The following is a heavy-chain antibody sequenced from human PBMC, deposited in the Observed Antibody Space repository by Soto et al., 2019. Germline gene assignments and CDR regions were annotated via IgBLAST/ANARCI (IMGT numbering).Heavy chain of an antibody. CDR1: GFTFSSYG. J-gene: IGHJ4*02. Sequence: GGSLRLSCAASGFTFSSYGMHWVRQAPGKGLEWVAVIWYDGSNKYYADSVKGRFTISRDNSKNTLYLQMNSLRAEDTAVYYCARTNRSRFYFDYWGQGTLVTVSS. CDR3: ARTNRSRFYFDY. V-gene: IGHV3-33*01. CDR2: IWYDGSNK.